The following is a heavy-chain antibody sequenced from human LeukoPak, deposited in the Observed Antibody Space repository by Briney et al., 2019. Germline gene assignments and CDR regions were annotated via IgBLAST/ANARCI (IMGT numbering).Heavy chain of an antibody. J-gene: IGHJ4*02. Sequence: GGSLRLSCAASGFTFSSYSMHWVRQAPGKGLEWVSGISWNSGSIGYADSVKGRFTISRDNAKNSLYLQMNSLRAEDTALYYCAKEPYSSSSGLPDYWGQGTLVTVSS. CDR1: GFTFSSYS. CDR2: ISWNSGSI. V-gene: IGHV3-9*01. D-gene: IGHD6-6*01. CDR3: AKEPYSSSSGLPDY.